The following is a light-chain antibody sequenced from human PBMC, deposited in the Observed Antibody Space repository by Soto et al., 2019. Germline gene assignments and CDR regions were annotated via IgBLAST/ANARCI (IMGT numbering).Light chain of an antibody. Sequence: EIVMTQSPATLSVYPGETASLSCRASQSAGNFLAWYQQKPGQAPRLLIYYISTRATGIPARFSGSGSGTEFNLTINRLQSEDSAVYDCQQHNQWTITVGQGTRREIK. J-gene: IGKJ5*01. CDR3: QQHNQWTIT. CDR1: QSAGNF. CDR2: YIS. V-gene: IGKV3D-15*01.